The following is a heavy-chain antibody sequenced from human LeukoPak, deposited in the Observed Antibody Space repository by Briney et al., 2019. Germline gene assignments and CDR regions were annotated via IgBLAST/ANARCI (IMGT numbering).Heavy chain of an antibody. CDR2: ISWNSGSI. V-gene: IGHV3-9*01. J-gene: IGHJ3*02. D-gene: IGHD3-16*01. Sequence: PGRSLRLSCAASGFTFDDYAMHWVRQAPGKGLEWVSGISWNSGSIGYADSVKGRLTISRDNAKNSLYLQMNSLRAEDTALYYCAKATLLGARPYDAFDIWGQGTMVTVSS. CDR1: GFTFDDYA. CDR3: AKATLLGARPYDAFDI.